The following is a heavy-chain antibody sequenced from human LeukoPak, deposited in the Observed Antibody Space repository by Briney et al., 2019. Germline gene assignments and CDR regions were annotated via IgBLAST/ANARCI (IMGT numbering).Heavy chain of an antibody. CDR2: ISAYNGNT. CDR3: ASGHKTTVTTKFDY. D-gene: IGHD4-17*01. CDR1: GYTFTSYG. Sequence: ASVKVSCKASGYTFTSYGISWVRQAPGQGLEWMGWISAYNGNTNYAQKLQGRVTMTTDTSTSTAYMELSSLRSEDTAMYYCASGHKTTVTTKFDYWGQGTLVTVSS. V-gene: IGHV1-18*01. J-gene: IGHJ4*02.